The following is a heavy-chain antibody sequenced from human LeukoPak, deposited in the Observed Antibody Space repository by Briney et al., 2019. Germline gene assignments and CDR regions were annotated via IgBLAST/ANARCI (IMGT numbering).Heavy chain of an antibody. J-gene: IGHJ4*02. Sequence: SETLSLTCTVSGGSISSSSYYWGWVRQPPGKGLEWIGYIYYSGSTNYNPSLKSRVTISVDTSKNQFSLKLSSVTAADTAVYYCARVSRGSYGFDYWGQGTLVTVSS. CDR2: IYYSGST. CDR3: ARVSRGSYGFDY. V-gene: IGHV4-61*05. D-gene: IGHD5-18*01. CDR1: GGSISSSSYY.